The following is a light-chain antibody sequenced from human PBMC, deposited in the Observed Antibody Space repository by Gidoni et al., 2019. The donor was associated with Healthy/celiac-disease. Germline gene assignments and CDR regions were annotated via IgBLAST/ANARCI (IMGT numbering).Light chain of an antibody. Sequence: DIQMTQSPCTLSASVGDRVTITCRASQSISSWLAWYQQKPGKAPKLLIYKASSLESGVPSRFSGSGSGTAFTLTISSLQPYDFATYYCQQYNSYPTFGQGTKVEIK. CDR1: QSISSW. CDR3: QQYNSYPT. J-gene: IGKJ1*01. CDR2: KAS. V-gene: IGKV1-5*03.